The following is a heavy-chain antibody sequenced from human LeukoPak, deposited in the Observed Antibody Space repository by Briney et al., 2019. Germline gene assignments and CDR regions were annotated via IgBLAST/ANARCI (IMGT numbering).Heavy chain of an antibody. D-gene: IGHD6-19*01. CDR1: GGSFSGYY. Sequence: SETLSLTCAVYGGSFSGYYWSWIRQPPGKGLEWIGEINHSGSTNYNPSLKSRVTISVDTSKNQFSLKLSSVTAADTAVYYCARAPPYGSGWSKGVLEYWGQGTLVTVSS. CDR2: INHSGST. J-gene: IGHJ4*02. CDR3: ARAPPYGSGWSKGVLEY. V-gene: IGHV4-34*01.